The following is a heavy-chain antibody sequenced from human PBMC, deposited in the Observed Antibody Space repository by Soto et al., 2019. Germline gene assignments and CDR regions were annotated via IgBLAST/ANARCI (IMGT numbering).Heavy chain of an antibody. CDR2: IKSKTDGGTT. V-gene: IGHV3-15*07. CDR1: GFTFSNVW. CDR3: TTLSITIFGVVLMDV. J-gene: IGHJ6*02. D-gene: IGHD3-3*01. Sequence: GGSLRLSCAASGFTFSNVWMNWVRQAPGKGLEWVGRIKSKTDGGTTDYAAPVKGRFTISRDDSKNTLYLQMNSLKTEDTAVYYCTTLSITIFGVVLMDVWGQGTTVTVSS.